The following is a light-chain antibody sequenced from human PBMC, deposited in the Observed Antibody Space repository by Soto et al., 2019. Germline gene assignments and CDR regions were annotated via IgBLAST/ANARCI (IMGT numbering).Light chain of an antibody. Sequence: EIVMTQSPATLSVSPGETATLSCRASQSVSSNLAWYQQKRGQAPRLLIYAASTRATGIPARFSGSGSGTELTLTISSLQSEDFAVYYCQQYNNWPPLTFGGGTKVDIK. V-gene: IGKV3D-15*01. J-gene: IGKJ4*01. CDR3: QQYNNWPPLT. CDR2: AAS. CDR1: QSVSSN.